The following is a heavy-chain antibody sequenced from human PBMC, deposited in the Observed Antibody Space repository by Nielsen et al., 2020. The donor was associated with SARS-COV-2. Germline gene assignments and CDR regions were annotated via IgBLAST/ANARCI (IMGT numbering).Heavy chain of an antibody. CDR2: ISGSATGT. CDR1: GFIFNTYA. CDR3: AKGDWYSSSSNPFDY. V-gene: IGHV3-23*01. Sequence: GGSLRLSCAASGFIFNTYAMSWVRQAPGKGLQWVSTISGSATGTYYADSVKGRFSVSRDNSKNTMYLQMNSLRAEDTAVYYCAKGDWYSSSSNPFDYWGQGTLVTVSS. J-gene: IGHJ4*02. D-gene: IGHD6-6*01.